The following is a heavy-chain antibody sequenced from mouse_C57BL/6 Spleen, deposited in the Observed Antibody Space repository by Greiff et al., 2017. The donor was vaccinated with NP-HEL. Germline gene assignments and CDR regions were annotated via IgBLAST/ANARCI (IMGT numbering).Heavy chain of an antibody. CDR3: AYGSSFYFDY. D-gene: IGHD1-1*01. Sequence: QVQLQQPGAELVRPGSSVKLSCKASGYTFTSYWMDWVKQRPGQGLEWIGNIYPSDSETHYNQKFKDKATLTVDKSSSTAYMQLSSLTSEDSAVYYCAYGSSFYFDYWGQGTTLTVSS. V-gene: IGHV1-61*01. J-gene: IGHJ2*01. CDR2: IYPSDSET. CDR1: GYTFTSYW.